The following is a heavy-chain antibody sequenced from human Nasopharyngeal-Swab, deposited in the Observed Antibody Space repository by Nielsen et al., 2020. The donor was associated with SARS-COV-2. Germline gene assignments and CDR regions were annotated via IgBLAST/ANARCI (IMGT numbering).Heavy chain of an antibody. D-gene: IGHD2-2*01. CDR2: INPSGGST. CDR3: ARAGYCSSTSCSSGYMDV. J-gene: IGHJ6*03. CDR1: GYTFTSYY. Sequence: ASVKVSCKASGYTFTSYYMHWVRQALGQGLEWMGIINPSGGSTSYAQKFQGRVTMTRDTSTSTVYMELSSLRSEDTAVYYCARAGYCSSTSCSSGYMDVWGKGTTVTVSS. V-gene: IGHV1-46*01.